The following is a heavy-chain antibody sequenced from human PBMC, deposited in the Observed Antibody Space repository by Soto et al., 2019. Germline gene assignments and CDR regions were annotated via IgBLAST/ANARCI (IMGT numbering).Heavy chain of an antibody. CDR3: AGYCRSSICPEDHYFGLEV. D-gene: IGHD2-2*01. CDR2: ISDGGST. J-gene: IGHJ6*02. CDR1: GGSIYTYY. Sequence: QVLLQESGPGLVEPSATLSLTCNVSGGSIYTYYWSWIRQSPGKGLERIGYISDGGSTNYNPSLNSRVTISVDTSKKEASLKLSSVSAADTATYFCAGYCRSSICPEDHYFGLEVWGQGTTVTVSS. V-gene: IGHV4-59*01.